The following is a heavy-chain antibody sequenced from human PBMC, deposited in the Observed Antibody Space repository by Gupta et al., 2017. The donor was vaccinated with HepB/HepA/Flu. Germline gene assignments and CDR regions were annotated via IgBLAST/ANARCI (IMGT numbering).Heavy chain of an antibody. Sequence: QVQLVQSGAEVKKPGASVKVSCTAPGYTFTYYYMHWVRQAPGQELEWLGWVNPNSGATIYARKFQGRVTMTTDTSINTAYMELTRLTSDDTAVYYCARPRISLSRGVNHDYYYMDVWGKGTTVTVSS. V-gene: IGHV1-2*02. D-gene: IGHD3-10*01. J-gene: IGHJ6*03. CDR2: VNPNSGAT. CDR1: GYTFTYYY. CDR3: ARPRISLSRGVNHDYYYMDV.